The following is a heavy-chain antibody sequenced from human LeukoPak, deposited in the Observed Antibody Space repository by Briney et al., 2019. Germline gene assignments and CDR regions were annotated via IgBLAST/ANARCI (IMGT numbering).Heavy chain of an antibody. V-gene: IGHV1-18*01. CDR3: AKTYYYDSSGYLWNYFDY. D-gene: IGHD3-22*01. CDR1: GYTFTSYG. J-gene: IGHJ4*02. Sequence: ASVKVSCKASGYTFTSYGISWVRQAPGQGLEWMGWISDYNGNTNYAQKLQGRVTMTTDTSTSTAYMELRSLRSDDTAVYYCAKTYYYDSSGYLWNYFDYWGQGTLVTVSS. CDR2: ISDYNGNT.